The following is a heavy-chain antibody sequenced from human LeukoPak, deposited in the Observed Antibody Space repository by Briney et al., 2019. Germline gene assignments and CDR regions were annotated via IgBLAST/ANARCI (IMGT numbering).Heavy chain of an antibody. CDR3: GGGVPAY. J-gene: IGHJ4*02. Sequence: PGGSLRLSCAASGFTFSSYGMHWVRQAPGKGLEWVAVISYDGSNKYYADSVKGRFTISRDNSKNTLYLQMNSLRAEDTAVYYCGGGVPAYWGQGTLVTVSS. CDR1: GFTFSSYG. D-gene: IGHD3-16*01. CDR2: ISYDGSNK. V-gene: IGHV3-30*19.